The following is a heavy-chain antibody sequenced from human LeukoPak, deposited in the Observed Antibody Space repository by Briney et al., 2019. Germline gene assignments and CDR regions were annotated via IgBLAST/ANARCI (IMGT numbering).Heavy chain of an antibody. CDR2: ISSNGGST. J-gene: IGHJ4*02. Sequence: GGSLRLSCAASGFTFSSYAMHWVRQAPGKGLEYVSAISSNGGSTYYANSVKGRFTISRDNSKNTLYLQMGSLRAEDMAVYYCARSSGSYPRAPFDYWGQGTLVTVSS. D-gene: IGHD1-26*01. CDR3: ARSSGSYPRAPFDY. V-gene: IGHV3-64*01. CDR1: GFTFSSYA.